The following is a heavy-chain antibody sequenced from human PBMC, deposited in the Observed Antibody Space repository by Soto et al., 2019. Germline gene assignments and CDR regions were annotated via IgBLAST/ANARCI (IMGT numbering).Heavy chain of an antibody. D-gene: IGHD6-19*01. CDR1: GFTFSSYA. CDR3: AKEGEHSSGWANFDY. Sequence: EVQLLESGGGLVQPGGSLRLSCAASGFTFSSYAMSWVRQAPGKGLEWVSAISGSGGSTYYADSVKGRFTISRDNSKNTLDLQMNSLRAGDTAVYYCAKEGEHSSGWANFDYWGQGTLVTVSS. J-gene: IGHJ4*02. CDR2: ISGSGGST. V-gene: IGHV3-23*01.